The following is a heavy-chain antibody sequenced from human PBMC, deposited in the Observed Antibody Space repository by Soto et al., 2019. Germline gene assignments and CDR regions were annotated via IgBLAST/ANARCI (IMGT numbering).Heavy chain of an antibody. D-gene: IGHD3-3*01. Sequence: QVQLVESGGGLVKPGGSLRLSCAASGFTFSDYYMSWIRQAPGKGLEWVSYISSSSSYTNYADSVKGRFTISRDNAKNSLYLQMNSLRAEDTAVYYCARALRFGYYYYGMDVWGQGTTVTVSS. CDR1: GFTFSDYY. V-gene: IGHV3-11*05. J-gene: IGHJ6*02. CDR2: ISSSSSYT. CDR3: ARALRFGYYYYGMDV.